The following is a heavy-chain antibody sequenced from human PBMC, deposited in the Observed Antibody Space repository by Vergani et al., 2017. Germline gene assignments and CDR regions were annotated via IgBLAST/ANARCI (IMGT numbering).Heavy chain of an antibody. CDR1: GFTFDDYA. D-gene: IGHD3-10*01. CDR3: AKVGKLLWFGKLFTPFDY. V-gene: IGHV3-23*04. J-gene: IGHJ4*02. Sequence: EVQLVESGGGLVQPGRSLRLSCAASGFTFDDYAMHWVRQAPGKGLEWVSGISGSGGSTYYADSVKGRFTISRDNSKNTLYLQMNSRRAEDTAVYYCAKVGKLLWFGKLFTPFDYWGQGTLVTVSS. CDR2: ISGSGGST.